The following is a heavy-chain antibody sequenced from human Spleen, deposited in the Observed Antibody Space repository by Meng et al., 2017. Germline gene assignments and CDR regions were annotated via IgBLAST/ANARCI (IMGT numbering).Heavy chain of an antibody. V-gene: IGHV1-18*04. CDR2: ISGYNGDT. CDR3: ARSPRLGEVGPPGY. CDR1: GYTFTDYY. J-gene: IGHJ4*02. Sequence: QVLMVQSGAEVKKTGASGKVSCKASGYTFTDYYIHWVRQAAGQGLGWMGWISGYNGDTYYAQNFQDRVTMTTDTSTNIASMEVRSLISDDTAVYYCARSPRLGEVGPPGYWGQGTLVTVSS. D-gene: IGHD3-16*01.